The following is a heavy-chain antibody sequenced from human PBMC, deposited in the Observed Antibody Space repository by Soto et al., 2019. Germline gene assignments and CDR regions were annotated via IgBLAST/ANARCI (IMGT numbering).Heavy chain of an antibody. CDR1: GVSISSVSYY. J-gene: IGHJ6*02. CDR2: IYYSGST. CDR3: ARDAYCGGDCYTDYYYYGMDV. V-gene: IGHV4-61*01. Sequence: TSETLSLTCTVSGVSISSVSYYWGWIRQPPGKGLEWIGYIYYSGSTNYNPSLKSRVTISVDTSKNQFSLKLSSVTAADTAVYYCARDAYCGGDCYTDYYYYGMDVWGQGTTVTVSS. D-gene: IGHD2-21*02.